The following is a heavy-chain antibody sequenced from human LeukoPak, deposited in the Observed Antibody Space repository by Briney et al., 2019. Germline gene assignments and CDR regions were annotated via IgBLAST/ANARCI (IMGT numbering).Heavy chain of an antibody. Sequence: GASVKVSCKASGGTFSSYAISWVRQAPGQGLEWMGRIIPIFGTANYAQKFQGRVTITTDESTSTAYMELSSLRSEDTPVYYCARDGSAVAGGPLRYWGQGTLVTVSS. V-gene: IGHV1-69*05. CDR1: GGTFSSYA. CDR3: ARDGSAVAGGPLRY. D-gene: IGHD6-19*01. J-gene: IGHJ4*02. CDR2: IIPIFGTA.